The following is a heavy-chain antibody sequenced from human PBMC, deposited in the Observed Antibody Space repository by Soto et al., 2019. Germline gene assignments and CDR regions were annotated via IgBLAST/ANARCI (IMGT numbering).Heavy chain of an antibody. Sequence: GGSLRLSCAASGFTFSSYAMNWVRQAPGKGLEWVSSISSSSSSIYYADSVKGRFTISRDNAKNSLYLQMNSLRAEDTAVYYCARLSRSSYYFDYWGQGTLVTVSS. CDR2: ISSSSSSI. J-gene: IGHJ4*02. V-gene: IGHV3-21*01. CDR1: GFTFSSYA. D-gene: IGHD2-2*01. CDR3: ARLSRSSYYFDY.